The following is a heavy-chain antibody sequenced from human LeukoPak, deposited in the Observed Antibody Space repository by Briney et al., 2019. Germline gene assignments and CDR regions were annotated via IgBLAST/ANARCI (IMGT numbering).Heavy chain of an antibody. D-gene: IGHD6-13*01. CDR3: ARRGNPGTYFDY. Sequence: GGSLRLSCAASGFTLSSYSMNWVRQAPGKGLEWVSFISRAATTMSYADSVKGRFTITRDNAQNSLYLQLDSLRVEDTAVYYCARRGNPGTYFDYWGQGTLVAVSS. CDR2: ISRAATTM. J-gene: IGHJ4*02. CDR1: GFTLSSYS. V-gene: IGHV3-48*04.